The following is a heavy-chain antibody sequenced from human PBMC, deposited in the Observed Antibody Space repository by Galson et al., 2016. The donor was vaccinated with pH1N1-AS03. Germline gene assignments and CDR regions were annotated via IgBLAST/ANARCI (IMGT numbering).Heavy chain of an antibody. CDR3: ARDYSTSSQYYYYYYMDV. CDR2: ISTYNGNT. D-gene: IGHD6-6*01. J-gene: IGHJ6*03. Sequence: SVKVSCKASDYTFTNYGISWVRQAPGQGLEWMGWISTYNGNTNYAQKFQGRVTMTTETSTSTAYMELRSLRSDATAVYYCARDYSTSSQYYYYYYMDVWGKGTTVTVFS. CDR1: DYTFTNYG. V-gene: IGHV1-18*01.